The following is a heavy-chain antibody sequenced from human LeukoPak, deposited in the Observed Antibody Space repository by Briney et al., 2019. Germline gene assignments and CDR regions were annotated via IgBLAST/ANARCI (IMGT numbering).Heavy chain of an antibody. CDR1: AFTFSNHW. CDR3: ARDLVPAAIYERNWFDP. V-gene: IGHV3-74*01. D-gene: IGHD2-2*02. Sequence: QPGGSLRLSCAASAFTFSNHWMHWVRQAPGKGLVWVSDISSDGSRTFYADSVKGRFIISRDNAKNSLYLQMNSLRAEDTAVYYCARDLVPAAIYERNWFDPWGQGTLVTVSS. CDR2: ISSDGSRT. J-gene: IGHJ5*02.